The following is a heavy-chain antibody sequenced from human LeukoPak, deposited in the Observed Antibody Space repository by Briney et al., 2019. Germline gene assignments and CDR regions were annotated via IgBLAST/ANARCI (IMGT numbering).Heavy chain of an antibody. CDR2: IIPILGIA. Sequence: SVKVSCKASGGTFSSYAIIWVRQAPGQGLEWMGRIIPILGIANYAQKFQGRVTITADKSTSTAYMELSSLRSEDTAVYYRARVPVGGYNTYDYWGQGTLVTVSS. V-gene: IGHV1-69*04. J-gene: IGHJ4*02. D-gene: IGHD5-12*01. CDR3: ARVPVGGYNTYDY. CDR1: GGTFSSYA.